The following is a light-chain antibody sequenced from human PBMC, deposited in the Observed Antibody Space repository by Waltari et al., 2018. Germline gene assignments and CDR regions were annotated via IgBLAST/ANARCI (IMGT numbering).Light chain of an antibody. J-gene: IGKJ4*01. Sequence: EIVLTQSPATLSLSPGERATLSCRASQSVGSYLAWYQQKPGQAPRLLIYDASNRATGIPARFSVSGSGTDFTLTITSLEPEDFTVYYCQHRSDWPLTFGGGTKVEIK. CDR3: QHRSDWPLT. CDR2: DAS. V-gene: IGKV3-11*01. CDR1: QSVGSY.